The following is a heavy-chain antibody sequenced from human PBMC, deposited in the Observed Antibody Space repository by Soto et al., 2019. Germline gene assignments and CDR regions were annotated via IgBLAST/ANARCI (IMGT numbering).Heavy chain of an antibody. CDR1: GGSISSGGYS. V-gene: IGHV4-30-2*01. Sequence: SETLSLTCAVSGGSISSGGYSWSWIRQPPGKGLEWIGYIYHSGSTYYNPSLKSRVTISVDRSKNQFSLKLSSVTAADTAVYYCARALCSSTSCPPDYWGQGTLVTVSS. J-gene: IGHJ4*02. CDR2: IYHSGST. CDR3: ARALCSSTSCPPDY. D-gene: IGHD2-2*01.